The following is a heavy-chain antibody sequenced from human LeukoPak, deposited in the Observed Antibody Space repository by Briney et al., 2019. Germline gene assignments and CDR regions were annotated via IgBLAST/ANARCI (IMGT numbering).Heavy chain of an antibody. V-gene: IGHV4-59*01. J-gene: IGHJ4*02. D-gene: IGHD3-22*01. Sequence: SETLSLACTVSGGSISSYYWSWIRQPPGKGLEWIGYIYYSGSTNYNPSLKSRVTISVDTSKSQFSLKLSSVTAADTAVYYCARGGHYYYDSSGPDDYWGQGTLVTVSS. CDR1: GGSISSYY. CDR3: ARGGHYYYDSSGPDDY. CDR2: IYYSGST.